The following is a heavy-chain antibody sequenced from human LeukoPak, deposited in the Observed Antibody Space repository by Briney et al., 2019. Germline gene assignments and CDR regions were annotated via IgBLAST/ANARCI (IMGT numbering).Heavy chain of an antibody. Sequence: PGGSLRLSCAASGSTFSDYYMSWIRQAPGKGLEWVSYISSSGSTIYYADSVKGRFTISRDNAKNSLYLQMNSLRAEDTAVYYCARDDLDSSGYLNDYWGQGTLVTVSS. CDR1: GSTFSDYY. J-gene: IGHJ4*02. CDR2: ISSSGSTI. CDR3: ARDDLDSSGYLNDY. V-gene: IGHV3-11*04. D-gene: IGHD3-22*01.